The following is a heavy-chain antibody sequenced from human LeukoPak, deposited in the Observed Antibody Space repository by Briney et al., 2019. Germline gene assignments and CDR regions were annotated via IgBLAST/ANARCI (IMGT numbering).Heavy chain of an antibody. J-gene: IGHJ3*02. Sequence: SETLSLTCAVSGGSISSSNWWSWVRQPPGKGLEWIGEIYHSGSTYYNPSLKSRVTISVDTSKNQFSLKLSSVTAADTAVYYCARTLYGSGSYHDAFDIWGQGTMVTVSS. V-gene: IGHV4-4*02. CDR2: IYHSGST. CDR1: GGSISSSNW. CDR3: ARTLYGSGSYHDAFDI. D-gene: IGHD3-10*01.